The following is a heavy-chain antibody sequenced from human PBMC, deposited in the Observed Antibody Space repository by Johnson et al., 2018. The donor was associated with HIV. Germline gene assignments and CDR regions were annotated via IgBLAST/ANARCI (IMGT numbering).Heavy chain of an antibody. J-gene: IGHJ3*02. Sequence: VQLVESGGGLVKPGGSLRLSCVVSGFTFDYYDMTWVRQAPGKGLEWVSGINWNGGSTDYADSVQGRFTVSRDNAKNSRYLQMNSLRAENTAVYSCERGRGGNNPGRDAFDIWGQGTMVTVSS. CDR1: GFTFDYYD. D-gene: IGHD4-23*01. CDR3: ERGRGGNNPGRDAFDI. CDR2: INWNGGST. V-gene: IGHV3-20*04.